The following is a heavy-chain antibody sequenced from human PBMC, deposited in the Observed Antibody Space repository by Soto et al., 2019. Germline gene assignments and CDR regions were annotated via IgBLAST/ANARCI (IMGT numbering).Heavy chain of an antibody. V-gene: IGHV4-30-2*01. CDR2: IYHSGST. Sequence: PSETLSLTCAVSGGSISSGGYSWSWIRQPPGKGLEWIGYIYHSGSTYYNSSLKSRVTISVDRSKNQFSLKLSSVTAADTAVYYWARVQGPWGQGTLVTVSS. CDR3: ARVQGP. J-gene: IGHJ5*02. CDR1: GGSISSGGYS. D-gene: IGHD4-4*01.